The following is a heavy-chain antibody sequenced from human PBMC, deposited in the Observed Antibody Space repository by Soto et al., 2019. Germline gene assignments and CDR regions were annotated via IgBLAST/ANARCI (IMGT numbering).Heavy chain of an antibody. D-gene: IGHD2-2*01. CDR2: ISYDGSNK. J-gene: IGHJ6*02. V-gene: IGHV3-30*18. Sequence: QVQLVESGGGVVQPGRSLRLSCAASGFTFSSYGMHWVRQAPGEGLEWVALISYDGSNKYYADSVKGRFTISRDYSKNSLYLLMNSLRAENTAVYYCAKGPAIVLVPAAMNYYYGMDVWGQGTTVTVSS. CDR3: AKGPAIVLVPAAMNYYYGMDV. CDR1: GFTFSSYG.